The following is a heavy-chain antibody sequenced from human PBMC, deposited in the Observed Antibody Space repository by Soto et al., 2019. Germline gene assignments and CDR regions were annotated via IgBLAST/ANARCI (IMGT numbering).Heavy chain of an antibody. V-gene: IGHV3-21*06. CDR1: GFTFTRYS. CDR2: ISSTTNYI. J-gene: IGHJ4*02. CDR3: ARESEDLTSNFDY. Sequence: PGWSLRLSCAASGFTFTRYSMNWVRQAPGKGLEWVSSISSTTNYIYYGDSMKGRFTISRDNDKNSLYLEMNSVSDEDTAVYYCARESEDLTSNFDYWGQGTLVTVSS.